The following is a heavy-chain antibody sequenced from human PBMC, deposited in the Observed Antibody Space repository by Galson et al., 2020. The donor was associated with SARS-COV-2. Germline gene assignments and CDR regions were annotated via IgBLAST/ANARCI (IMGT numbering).Heavy chain of an antibody. V-gene: IGHV3-49*04. J-gene: IGHJ4*02. Sequence: GGSLRLSCKASGLHFADYTWSWVRQAPGKGLEWVGFIRRRDYGGATETVASVRDRFTISRDDSKSVAYLQMNSLMTEDTAMYYCVNLGYSGSQWGQGTLVTVSS. CDR1: GLHFADYT. CDR2: IRRRDYGGAT. CDR3: VNLGYSGSQ. D-gene: IGHD1-26*01.